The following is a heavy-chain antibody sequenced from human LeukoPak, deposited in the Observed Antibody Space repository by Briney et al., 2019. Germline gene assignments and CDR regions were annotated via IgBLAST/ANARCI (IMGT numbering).Heavy chain of an antibody. CDR1: GGSISSYY. CDR3: ARSLGYCSSTSCYYWFDP. V-gene: IGHV4-59*01. J-gene: IGHJ5*02. D-gene: IGHD2-2*01. Sequence: PSETLSLTCTVSGGSISSYYWSWIRQPPGKGLEWIGYIYYSGSTNYNLSLKSRVTISVDTSKNQFSLKLSSVTAADTAVYYCARSLGYCSSTSCYYWFDPWGQGTLVTVSS. CDR2: IYYSGST.